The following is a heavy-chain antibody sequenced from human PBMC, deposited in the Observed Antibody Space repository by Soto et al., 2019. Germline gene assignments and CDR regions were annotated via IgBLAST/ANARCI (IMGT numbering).Heavy chain of an antibody. CDR1: GFTFSSYG. V-gene: IGHV3-30*18. CDR3: AKDFVVVDGKHSDY. CDR2: ISYDGSNK. Sequence: PGGSLRLSCAASGFTFSSYGMHWVRQAPGKGLEWVAVISYDGSNKYYADSVKGRFTISRDNSKNTLYLQMNSLRAEDTAVYYCAKDFVVVDGKHSDYWGQGTLVTVSS. J-gene: IGHJ4*02. D-gene: IGHD3-22*01.